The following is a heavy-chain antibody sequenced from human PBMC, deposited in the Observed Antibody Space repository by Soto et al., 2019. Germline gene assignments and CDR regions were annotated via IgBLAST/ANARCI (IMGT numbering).Heavy chain of an antibody. D-gene: IGHD2-15*01. CDR3: AKDFLRGYCSGGTCLGMDV. CDR1: GFTFSRNI. V-gene: IGHV3-30*18. J-gene: IGHJ6*02. Sequence: PGGSLRLSCAASGFTFSRNIMHWVRQAPGKGLEWVAVISHDGSHKYYEDSVKGRFTISGDNSKNTLYLQMNGLRAEDTAVYYCAKDFLRGYCSGGTCLGMDVWGQGTTVTVSS. CDR2: ISHDGSHK.